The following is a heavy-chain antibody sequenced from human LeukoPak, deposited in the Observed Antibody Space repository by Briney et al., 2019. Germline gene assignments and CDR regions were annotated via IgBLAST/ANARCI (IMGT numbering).Heavy chain of an antibody. CDR2: MNPNSGNT. V-gene: IGHV1-8*01. J-gene: IGHJ4*02. Sequence: GASVKVSCKASGYTFSSYDINWVRQATGQGLEWMGWMNPNSGNTGYAQKFQGRVNMTRNTSISTAYMELSSLRSDDTAVYYCAGSLGYCTSNVCYLKYWGQGTLVTVSS. CDR1: GYTFSSYD. CDR3: AGSLGYCTSNVCYLKY. D-gene: IGHD2-8*01.